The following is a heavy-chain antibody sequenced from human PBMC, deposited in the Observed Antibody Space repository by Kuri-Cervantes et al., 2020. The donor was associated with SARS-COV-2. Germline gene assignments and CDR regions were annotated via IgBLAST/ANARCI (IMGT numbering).Heavy chain of an antibody. CDR2: VRGKANNYAT. Sequence: GGSLRLSCAASGFTFESYAMSWVRQAPGKGLEWVGRVRGKANNYATAYAASVKGRFTISRDDTKNMAYLQMHSLKTEDTAVYYCARAHPSRRGFDYWGQGTLVTVSS. J-gene: IGHJ4*02. CDR3: ARAHPSRRGFDY. V-gene: IGHV3-73*01. CDR1: GFTFESYA. D-gene: IGHD5-24*01.